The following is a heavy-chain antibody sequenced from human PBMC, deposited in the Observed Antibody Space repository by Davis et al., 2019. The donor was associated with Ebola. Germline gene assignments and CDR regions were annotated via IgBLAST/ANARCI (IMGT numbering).Heavy chain of an antibody. Sequence: PSETLSLTCAISGDSVSSAGWNWIRQSPSRGLEWLGRTYYKSKWYNDYAVSVKSRITINPDTSKNQFSLQLNSVTPEGTALYYCARGWLRAGMDVWGEGTTVTV. CDR2: TYYKSKWYN. J-gene: IGHJ6*02. D-gene: IGHD5-18*01. V-gene: IGHV6-1*01. CDR1: GDSVSSAG. CDR3: ARGWLRAGMDV.